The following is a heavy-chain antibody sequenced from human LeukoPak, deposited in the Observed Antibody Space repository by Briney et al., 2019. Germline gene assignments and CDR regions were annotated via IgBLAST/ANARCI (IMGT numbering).Heavy chain of an antibody. D-gene: IGHD2-2*01. Sequence: AAVRVSCKFSGYTFTSSNINWVRQVPGQGLEWMGWISAYNGNTNYARKLQGRVTMTTDTSTSTAYMELRSLRSDDTAVYYCARVVVPAAEYYYYYYMDVWGKGTTVTVSS. CDR1: GYTFTSSN. J-gene: IGHJ6*03. V-gene: IGHV1-18*01. CDR3: ARVVVPAAEYYYYYYMDV. CDR2: ISAYNGNT.